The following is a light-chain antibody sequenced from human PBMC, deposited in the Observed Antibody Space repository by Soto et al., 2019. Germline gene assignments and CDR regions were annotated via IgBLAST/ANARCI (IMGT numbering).Light chain of an antibody. CDR1: QSISSS. CDR3: QQYYKWPLT. Sequence: EIVMTQSPATLSVSPGEGATLSCRASQSISSSLAWYQEKSGQAPRLLIYGASTRATGIPARFSGSGSGTDFTLIISSLQSEDFAVYYCQQYYKWPLTFGGGTKVEIK. J-gene: IGKJ4*01. CDR2: GAS. V-gene: IGKV3-15*01.